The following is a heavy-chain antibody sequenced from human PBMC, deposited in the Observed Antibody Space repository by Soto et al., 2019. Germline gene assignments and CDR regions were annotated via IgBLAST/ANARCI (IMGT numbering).Heavy chain of an antibody. J-gene: IGHJ6*02. V-gene: IGHV2-5*02. Sequence: QITLKESGPTLVKPTQTLTLTCTFSGFSLSTTGVGVGWIRQPPEKALEGLALIYWDDNKRYNPSLNSRLTITKDTSKNQVVLAMTSMDPVDTATFYCVQSRCGGDCLQSYSSHSYYGLDVWGQGTTVTVSS. CDR2: IYWDDNK. CDR1: GFSLSTTGVG. D-gene: IGHD2-21*02. CDR3: VQSRCGGDCLQSYSSHSYYGLDV.